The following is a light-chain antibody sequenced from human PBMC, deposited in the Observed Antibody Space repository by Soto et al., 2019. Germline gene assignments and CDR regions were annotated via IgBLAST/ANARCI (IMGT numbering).Light chain of an antibody. CDR2: GDT. CDR1: SSNIGAGYD. Sequence: QSVLTQPPSVSVAPGQRVTISCTGSSSNIGAGYDVHWYQHLPGTAPKLVIYGDTNRPSGVPDRFSGSKSGTSASLAITGLQAEDEAHYYCQSYDSSLSGSLFGGGTKLTVL. J-gene: IGLJ2*01. CDR3: QSYDSSLSGSL. V-gene: IGLV1-40*01.